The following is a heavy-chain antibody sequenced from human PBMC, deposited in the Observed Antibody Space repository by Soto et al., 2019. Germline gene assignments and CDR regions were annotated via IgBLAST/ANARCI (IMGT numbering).Heavy chain of an antibody. CDR2: IYPGDSDT. CDR3: ARSNIVATISDAFDI. D-gene: IGHD5-12*01. Sequence: RGESLKISCKGSGYSFTSYWIGWVRQMPGKGLEWMGIIYPGDSDTRYSPSFQGQVTISADKSISTAYLQWSSLKASDTAMYYCARSNIVATISDAFDIWGQGTMLTVSS. CDR1: GYSFTSYW. J-gene: IGHJ3*02. V-gene: IGHV5-51*01.